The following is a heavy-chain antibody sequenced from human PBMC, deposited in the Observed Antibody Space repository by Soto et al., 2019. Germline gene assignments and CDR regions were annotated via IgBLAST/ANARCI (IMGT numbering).Heavy chain of an antibody. CDR2: IIPIFGTA. J-gene: IGHJ4*02. Sequence: QVQLVQSGAEVKKPGSSVKVSCKASGGTFSSYAISWVRQAPGQGLEWMGGIIPIFGTANYAQKFQGRVTITADESTSTAYRELSSLSSEDTAVYYCARGVIAVAGQGFYNYWGQGTLVTVSS. D-gene: IGHD6-19*01. CDR1: GGTFSSYA. CDR3: ARGVIAVAGQGFYNY. V-gene: IGHV1-69*01.